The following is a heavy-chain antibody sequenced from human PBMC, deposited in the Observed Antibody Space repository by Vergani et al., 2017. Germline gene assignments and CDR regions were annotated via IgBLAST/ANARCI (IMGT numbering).Heavy chain of an antibody. Sequence: QVQLQESGPGLVKPSETLSLTCTVSGGSISSYYWSWIRQPPGKGLEWIGYIYYSGSTNYNPSLKSRVTISVDTSKNQFSLKLSSVTAADTAVYYCARHVVVPAAMGLDDAFYIWGQGRMVTVSS. D-gene: IGHD2-2*01. V-gene: IGHV4-59*08. J-gene: IGHJ3*02. CDR1: GGSISSYY. CDR3: ARHVVVPAAMGLDDAFYI. CDR2: IYYSGST.